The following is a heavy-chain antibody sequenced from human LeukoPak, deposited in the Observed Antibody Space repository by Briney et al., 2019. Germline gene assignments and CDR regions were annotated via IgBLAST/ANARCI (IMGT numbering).Heavy chain of an antibody. CDR1: GFTFSRHG. V-gene: IGHV3-23*01. CDR2: ISGSGGST. D-gene: IGHD3-10*01. CDR3: AKDHDGFGELLLDY. J-gene: IGHJ4*02. Sequence: QAGGSLRLSCAASGFTFSRHGMSWVRQAPGKGLEWVSAISGSGGSTYYADSVKGRFTISRDNSKNTLYLQMNSLRAEDTAVYYCAKDHDGFGELLLDYWGQGTLVTVSS.